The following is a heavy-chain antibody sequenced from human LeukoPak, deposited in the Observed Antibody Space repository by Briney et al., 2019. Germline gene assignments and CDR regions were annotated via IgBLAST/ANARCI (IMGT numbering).Heavy chain of an antibody. Sequence: GGSLRLSCAASGFTFRSYAMSWVRQAAGKGLEWASAISDSGGNTYYADSVKGRFTISRDNSKNTLYLQMNSLRAEDTAVYYCARALSSTSLYYMDVWGKGTTVTVSS. CDR3: ARALSSTSLYYMDV. V-gene: IGHV3-23*01. J-gene: IGHJ6*03. CDR1: GFTFRSYA. D-gene: IGHD2-2*01. CDR2: ISDSGGNT.